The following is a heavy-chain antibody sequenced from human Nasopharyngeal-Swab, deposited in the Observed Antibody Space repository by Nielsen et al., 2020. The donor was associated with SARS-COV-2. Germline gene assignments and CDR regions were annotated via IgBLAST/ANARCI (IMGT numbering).Heavy chain of an antibody. V-gene: IGHV4-34*01. J-gene: IGHJ6*02. Sequence: PGKGLEWIGEINHSGSTNYNPSLKSRVTISVDTSKNQFSLKLSSVTAADTAVYYCARGRGRYCSSTSCYGGRGMDVWGQGTTVTVSS. D-gene: IGHD2-2*01. CDR2: INHSGST. CDR3: ARGRGRYCSSTSCYGGRGMDV.